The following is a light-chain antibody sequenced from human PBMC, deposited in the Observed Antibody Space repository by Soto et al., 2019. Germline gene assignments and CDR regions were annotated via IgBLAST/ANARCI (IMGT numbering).Light chain of an antibody. CDR3: QQRSKWPRT. Sequence: ELVFTQPPATLSLSPGARATLSCRASQSISTYLAWYQQRLGQAPRLLIYDASYRATGIPARFSGSGSGTDVTITICSLEPEDGEVYDCQQRSKWPRTFGQGTKGDIK. CDR2: DAS. CDR1: QSISTY. V-gene: IGKV3-11*01. J-gene: IGKJ1*01.